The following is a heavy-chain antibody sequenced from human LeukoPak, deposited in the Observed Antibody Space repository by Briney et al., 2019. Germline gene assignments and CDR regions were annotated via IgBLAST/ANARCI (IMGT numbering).Heavy chain of an antibody. CDR2: INTDGSST. CDR3: ARDPKPYCSGGTCYYYWFDP. Sequence: PGGSLRLSXTASGFTFSSYWMHWVRQTPGKGVVWVSRINTDGSSTNYADSVKGRFTISRDNAKNTLYLQMNSLRAEDTAVYYCARDPKPYCSGGTCYYYWFDPWGQGTLVTVSS. CDR1: GFTFSSYW. J-gene: IGHJ5*02. D-gene: IGHD2-15*01. V-gene: IGHV3-74*01.